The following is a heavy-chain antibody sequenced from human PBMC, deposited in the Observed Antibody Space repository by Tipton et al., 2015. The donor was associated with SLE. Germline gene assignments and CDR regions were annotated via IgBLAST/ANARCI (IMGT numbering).Heavy chain of an antibody. D-gene: IGHD1-26*01. CDR1: GISISTLY. Sequence: TLSLTCKVSGISISTLYWSWIRQPPGKGLEWIGQMHNSGDSTYNPSLKSRVTMSVDTSKNQFSLKLSSATAADTAVYYCARDDGAGPYYYGMDVWGQGTTVTVSS. CDR2: MHNSGDS. J-gene: IGHJ6*02. CDR3: ARDDGAGPYYYGMDV. V-gene: IGHV4-4*08.